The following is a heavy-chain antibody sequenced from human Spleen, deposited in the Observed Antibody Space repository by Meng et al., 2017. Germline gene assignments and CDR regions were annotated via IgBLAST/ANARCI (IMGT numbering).Heavy chain of an antibody. V-gene: IGHV4-59*01. J-gene: IGHJ4*02. D-gene: IGHD3-22*01. CDR2: IYYSGST. CDR1: GGSIRSYY. Sequence: ESLKISCTVSGGSIRSYYWSWIRQPPRKGLEWIGYIYYSGSTIYNPSLKSRVTISLDTSKNQFSLKLNSVTAADTAVYYCARTAGPEISAYYSYYFDYWGRGTLVTVSS. CDR3: ARTAGPEISAYYSYYFDY.